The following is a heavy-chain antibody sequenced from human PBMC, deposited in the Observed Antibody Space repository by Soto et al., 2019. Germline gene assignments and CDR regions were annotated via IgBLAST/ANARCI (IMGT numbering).Heavy chain of an antibody. Sequence: ASVKVSCKASGYTFTSYAMHWVRQAPGQRLEWMGWINAGNGNTKYSQKFQGRVTITRDTSASTAYMELSSLRSEDTAVYYCARDSSRGYCSSTSCYVGYYGMDVWGQGTTVTVSS. D-gene: IGHD2-2*01. CDR2: INAGNGNT. CDR1: GYTFTSYA. CDR3: ARDSSRGYCSSTSCYVGYYGMDV. V-gene: IGHV1-3*01. J-gene: IGHJ6*02.